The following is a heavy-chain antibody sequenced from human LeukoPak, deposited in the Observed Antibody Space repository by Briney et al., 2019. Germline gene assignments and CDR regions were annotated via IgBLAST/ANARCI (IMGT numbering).Heavy chain of an antibody. CDR2: FDPEDGET. CDR1: GYTLTELS. J-gene: IGHJ4*02. Sequence: ASVKVSCKVSGYTLTELSMHWLRQAPGKGLEWMGGFDPEDGETIYAQKFQGRVTMTEDTSTDTAYMELSSLRSEDTAVYYCATFSDYGDYHFAYWGQGTLVTVSS. D-gene: IGHD4-17*01. CDR3: ATFSDYGDYHFAY. V-gene: IGHV1-24*01.